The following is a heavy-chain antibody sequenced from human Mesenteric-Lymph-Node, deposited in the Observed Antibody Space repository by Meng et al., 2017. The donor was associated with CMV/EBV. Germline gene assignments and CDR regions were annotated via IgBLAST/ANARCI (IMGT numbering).Heavy chain of an antibody. CDR3: VRGGESGYDPFDY. CDR2: ISWNSGSI. Sequence: GGSLRLSCAASGFTFDEYAMHWVRQAPGKGLEWVSGISWNSGSIGYADSVKGRFTISRDNAKSSLHLQRNSLRAEDMALYYCVRGGESGYDPFDYWGQGTLVTVSS. V-gene: IGHV3-9*03. CDR1: GFTFDEYA. J-gene: IGHJ4*02. D-gene: IGHD5-12*01.